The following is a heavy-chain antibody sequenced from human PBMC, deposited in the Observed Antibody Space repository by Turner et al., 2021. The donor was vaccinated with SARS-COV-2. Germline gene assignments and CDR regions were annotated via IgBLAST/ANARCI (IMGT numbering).Heavy chain of an antibody. CDR3: ARGGYCSSTSCSPYWYFDL. Sequence: QVQLVQSGAEVKKPGASVKVSCKASGYTFTSYDINWVRQATGQGLEWMGCMNPDSGNTAYAQKFQGRVTITRNTSISTAYMELSSLRSEDTAVYYCARGGYCSSTSCSPYWYFDLWARGTLVTVSS. V-gene: IGHV1-8*03. CDR2: MNPDSGNT. D-gene: IGHD2-2*01. CDR1: GYTFTSYD. J-gene: IGHJ2*01.